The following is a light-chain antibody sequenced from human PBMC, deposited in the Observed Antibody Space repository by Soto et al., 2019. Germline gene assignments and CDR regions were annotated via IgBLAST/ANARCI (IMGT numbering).Light chain of an antibody. CDR3: QQYAKSPPWT. CDR1: QSVTNNY. Sequence: EIVLTQSPGTLSLSPGERVTLSCRASQSVTNNYLAWYQQKPGQAPRLLIYGASNRATGIPDRFSGSGSGTDFTLTVSRLEPEDFAVYYCQQYAKSPPWTFGLGTKVEIK. J-gene: IGKJ1*01. CDR2: GAS. V-gene: IGKV3-20*01.